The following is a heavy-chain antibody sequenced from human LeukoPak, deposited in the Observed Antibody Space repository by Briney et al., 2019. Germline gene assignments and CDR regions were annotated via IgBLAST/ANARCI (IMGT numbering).Heavy chain of an antibody. CDR1: GFTFSTYG. D-gene: IGHD3-22*01. J-gene: IGHJ4*02. CDR2: ISSDGINK. V-gene: IGHV3-30*18. CDR3: VKGDPYYYDSSGYG. Sequence: GGSLRLSCAASGFTFSTYGMHWVRQAPGKGLEWVAFISSDGINKYYADSVKGRFTISRDNSKNTLYLQMSSLRAEDTAVYYCVKGDPYYYDSSGYGWGQGTLVTVSS.